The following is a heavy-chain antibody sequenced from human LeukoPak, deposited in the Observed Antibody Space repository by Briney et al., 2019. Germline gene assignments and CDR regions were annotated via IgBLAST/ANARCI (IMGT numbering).Heavy chain of an antibody. CDR1: GGSISSGGYY. CDR2: IYYSGST. J-gene: IGHJ6*02. CDR3: ARVRGYCSGGSCYYYYYGMDV. Sequence: SETLSLTCTVSGGSISSGGYYWSWIRQHPGKGLEWIGYIYYSGSTYYNPSLKSRVTISVDTPKNQFSLKLSSVTAADTAVYYCARVRGYCSGGSCYYYYYGMDVWGQGTTVTVSS. D-gene: IGHD2-15*01. V-gene: IGHV4-31*03.